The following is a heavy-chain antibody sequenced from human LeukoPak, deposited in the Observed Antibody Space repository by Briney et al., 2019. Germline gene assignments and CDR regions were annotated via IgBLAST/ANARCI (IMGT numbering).Heavy chain of an antibody. J-gene: IGHJ5*02. Sequence: PSETLSLTCTVSGGSISSGGYYWSWIRQHPGKDLEWIGYIYYSGSTYYNPSPKSRVTVSVDTSKNQFSLKLSSVTAADTAVYYCAREGQDNWFDPWGQGTLVTVSS. V-gene: IGHV4-31*03. CDR3: AREGQDNWFDP. CDR1: GGSISSGGYY. CDR2: IYYSGST.